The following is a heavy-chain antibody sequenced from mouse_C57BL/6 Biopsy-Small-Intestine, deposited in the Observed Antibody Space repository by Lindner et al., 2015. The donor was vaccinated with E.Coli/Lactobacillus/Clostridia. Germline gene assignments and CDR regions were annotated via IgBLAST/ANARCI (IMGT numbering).Heavy chain of an antibody. J-gene: IGHJ4*01. CDR1: GYTFTNFA. CDR3: ARDKDIVIVPGALPFDY. D-gene: IGHD2-5*01. V-gene: IGHV1-84*02. CDR2: ISAYNGDT. Sequence: SVKVSCKASGYTFTNFAISWVRQAPGQGLEWMGWISAYNGDTNYAQNLQDRVIMTIDSSTSTAYMELRSLRSDDTAVYYCARDKDIVIVPGALPFDYWGQGTPVTVSS.